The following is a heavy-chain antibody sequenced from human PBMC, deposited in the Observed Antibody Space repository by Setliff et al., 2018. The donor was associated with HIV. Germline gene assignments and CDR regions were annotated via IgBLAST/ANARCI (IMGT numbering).Heavy chain of an antibody. CDR2: IYRSGST. Sequence: PSETLSLTCTVSGGSISSNSYSWGWIRQPPGKGLEWIGSIYRSGSTYNNPSLKSSVTVSVDTSKNQFSLKLTSVTAADTAVYYCARTAIDYYESSGYYHYAFDTWGRGSMVTVSS. D-gene: IGHD3-22*01. J-gene: IGHJ3*02. CDR3: ARTAIDYYESSGYYHYAFDT. CDR1: GGSISSNSYS. V-gene: IGHV4-39*01.